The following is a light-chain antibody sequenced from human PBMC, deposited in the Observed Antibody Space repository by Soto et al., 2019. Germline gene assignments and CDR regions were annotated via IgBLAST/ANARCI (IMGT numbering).Light chain of an antibody. J-gene: IGKJ5*01. Sequence: IQLTQSPSSLSASVGDSGTIAFRASQGISRYLSWYQQKPGRAPKLLISAASTLQSGVPARFSGSGSGTDFTLSTSLQPEDFATYYCQQLFDSPITFGQGTRLEIK. V-gene: IGKV1-9*01. CDR1: QGISRY. CDR3: QQLFDSPIT. CDR2: AAS.